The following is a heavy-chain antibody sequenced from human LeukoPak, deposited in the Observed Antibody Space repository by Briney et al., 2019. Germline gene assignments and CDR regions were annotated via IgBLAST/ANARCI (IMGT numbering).Heavy chain of an antibody. V-gene: IGHV3-9*03. CDR2: ISWNSGSI. CDR3: AKDHGYSYGRGFDY. CDR1: GFTFDDYA. J-gene: IGHJ4*02. D-gene: IGHD5-18*01. Sequence: GRSLRLSCAASGFTFDDYAMHWVRQAPGKGLEWVSGISWNSGSISYADSVKGRFTISRDNAKNSLYLQMNSLRAEDMALYYCAKDHGYSYGRGFDYWGQGTLVTVSS.